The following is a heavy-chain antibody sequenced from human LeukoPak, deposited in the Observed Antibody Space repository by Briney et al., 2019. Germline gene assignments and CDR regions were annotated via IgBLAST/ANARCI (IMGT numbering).Heavy chain of an antibody. J-gene: IGHJ2*01. CDR1: GGSFSGYY. D-gene: IGHD4-17*01. Sequence: SETLSLTCAVYGGSFSGYYWSWIRQPPGKGLEWIGEINHSGNTNYNSSLKSRLTMSVDTSKNQFSLRLTSVTAADTAIYYCASTVTTNWYFDVWGRGTLATVSS. V-gene: IGHV4-34*01. CDR2: INHSGNT. CDR3: ASTVTTNWYFDV.